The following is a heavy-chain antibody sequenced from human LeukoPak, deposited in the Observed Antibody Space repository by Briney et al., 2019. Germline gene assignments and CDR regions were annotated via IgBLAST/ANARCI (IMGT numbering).Heavy chain of an antibody. Sequence: SETLSLTCTVSGGSISSYYWSWIRQPAGKGLEWIGRIYTSGSTNYNPSLKSRVTISVDTSKNRFSLKLSSVTAADTAVYYCARVFDFGDAFDIWGQGTMVTVSS. V-gene: IGHV4-4*07. D-gene: IGHD3-3*01. CDR2: IYTSGST. J-gene: IGHJ3*02. CDR1: GGSISSYY. CDR3: ARVFDFGDAFDI.